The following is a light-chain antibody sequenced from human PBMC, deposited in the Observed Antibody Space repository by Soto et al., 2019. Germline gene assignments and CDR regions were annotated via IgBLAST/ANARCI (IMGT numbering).Light chain of an antibody. Sequence: QSVLTQPPSVSGAPGQTATISCTGSSSNIEAGYDVHWYQQVPGAAPKLIIYDSSNRPSGVPDRFSGSRSGTSASLVITRLQAEDEADYFCQSYDNSLSGVYVFGGGTKVTVL. CDR1: SSNIEAGYD. J-gene: IGLJ1*01. V-gene: IGLV1-40*01. CDR3: QSYDNSLSGVYV. CDR2: DSS.